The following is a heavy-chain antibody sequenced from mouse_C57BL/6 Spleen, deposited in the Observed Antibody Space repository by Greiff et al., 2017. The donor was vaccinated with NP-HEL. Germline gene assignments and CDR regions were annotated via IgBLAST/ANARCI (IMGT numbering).Heavy chain of an antibody. J-gene: IGHJ2*01. CDR1: GYTFTSYW. D-gene: IGHD1-1*01. V-gene: IGHV1-50*01. CDR3: ARGRIPTRYFDY. CDR2: IDPSDSYT. Sequence: VQLQESGAELVKPGASVKLSCKASGYTFTSYWMQWVKQRPGQGLEWIGEIDPSDSYTNYNQKFKGKATLTVDTSSSTAYMQLSSLTSEDSAVYYCARGRIPTRYFDYWGQGTTLTVSS.